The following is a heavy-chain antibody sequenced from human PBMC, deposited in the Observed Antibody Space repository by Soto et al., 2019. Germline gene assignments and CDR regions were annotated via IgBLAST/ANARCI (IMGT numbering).Heavy chain of an antibody. CDR3: GRWTSGSPNC. Sequence: EVQLVESGGGLVQPGGSLRLSCTASGFTLSDHYMDWVRQAPGKGLEWLGRTRNKANNYITEYATSRKGRFTLSRDDSKNSVSLPLNSLKSEDTAVYYCGRWTSGSPNCWGQGTLVTVSS. CDR2: TRNKANNYIT. J-gene: IGHJ4*02. CDR1: GFTLSDHY. V-gene: IGHV3-72*01. D-gene: IGHD1-26*01.